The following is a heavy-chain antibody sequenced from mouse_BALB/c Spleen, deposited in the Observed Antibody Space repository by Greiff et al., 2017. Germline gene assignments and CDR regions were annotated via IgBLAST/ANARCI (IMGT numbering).Heavy chain of an antibody. J-gene: IGHJ3*01. CDR1: GYSITSDYA. Sequence: EVKLQESGPGLVKPSQSLSLTCTVTGYSITSDYAWNWIRQFPGNKLEWMGYISYSGSTSYNPSLKSRISITRDTSKNQFFLQLNSVTTEDTATYYCARKDGNFVWFAYWGQGTLVTVSA. V-gene: IGHV3-2*02. D-gene: IGHD2-1*01. CDR3: ARKDGNFVWFAY. CDR2: ISYSGST.